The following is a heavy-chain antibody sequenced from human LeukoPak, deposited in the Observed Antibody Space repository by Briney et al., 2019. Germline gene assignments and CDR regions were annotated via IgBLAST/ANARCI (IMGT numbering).Heavy chain of an antibody. V-gene: IGHV3-7*01. J-gene: IGHJ3*02. CDR2: IKQDGSEK. Sequence: GGSLRLSCAASGFTFRTYWMSWVRQAPGKGLERVANIKQDGSEKYYVDSVKGRFTISRDNAKNSLYLQMNSLRAEDTAVYYCARDRDGDAFDIWGQGTMVTVSS. CDR1: GFTFRTYW. D-gene: IGHD3-10*01. CDR3: ARDRDGDAFDI.